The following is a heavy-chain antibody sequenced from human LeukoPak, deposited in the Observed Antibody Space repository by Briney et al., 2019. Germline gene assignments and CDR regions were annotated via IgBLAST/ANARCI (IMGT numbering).Heavy chain of an antibody. D-gene: IGHD3-3*01. V-gene: IGHV3-7*01. J-gene: IGHJ6*03. Sequence: PSETLSLTCAVSGYSISSGYYWGWVRQAPGKGLEWVANIKQDGSEKYYVDSVKGRFTISRDNAKNSLYLQMNSLRAEDTAVYYCARDTGSYYDFWSGYYTAYYYYYMDVWGKGTTVTVSS. CDR1: GYSISSGYY. CDR2: IKQDGSEK. CDR3: ARDTGSYYDFWSGYYTAYYYYYMDV.